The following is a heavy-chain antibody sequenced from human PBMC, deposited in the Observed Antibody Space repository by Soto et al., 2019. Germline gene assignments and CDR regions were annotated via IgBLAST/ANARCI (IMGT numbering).Heavy chain of an antibody. Sequence: GGSLRLSCVGSGFTFGNYAMSWVRQAPGKGLEWVSSITGIDGRTYYADSVKGRFTISRDNPKNTLYLQMNNLRAEDTAMFYCAKDRGPYCSGGICYPPSRFDPWGQRTQVTVSS. CDR3: AKDRGPYCSGGICYPPSRFDP. CDR2: ITGIDGRT. J-gene: IGHJ5*02. D-gene: IGHD2-15*01. V-gene: IGHV3-23*01. CDR1: GFTFGNYA.